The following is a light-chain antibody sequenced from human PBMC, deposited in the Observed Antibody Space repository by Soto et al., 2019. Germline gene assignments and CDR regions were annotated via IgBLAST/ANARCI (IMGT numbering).Light chain of an antibody. CDR2: DAS. V-gene: IGKV1-5*01. J-gene: IGKJ1*01. Sequence: EIQMTQSPSTLSASVGARVTITSLASQSISSWLAWYQQKPGKAPKLLIYDASSLEGGVPSRFSGSGSGTEFTLTISSLQPDDFATYYCQQYNSYSGTFGQGTKVDI. CDR3: QQYNSYSGT. CDR1: QSISSW.